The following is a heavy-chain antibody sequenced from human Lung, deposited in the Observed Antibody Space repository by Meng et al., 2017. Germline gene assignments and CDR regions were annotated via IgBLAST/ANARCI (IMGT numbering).Heavy chain of an antibody. CDR2: INHGGST. CDR3: ARERHSTIIRGVIDF. V-gene: IGHV4-34*01. CDR1: GGSISGSY. D-gene: IGHD3-10*01. J-gene: IGHJ4*02. Sequence: VQLQPWGAGLLRPQENLPPTCAVSGGSISGSYWSWCRQSPAKGLEWIGKINHGGSTNYNQSLESRVTISVDTPKNQFSLRLTSMTVADTAVYYCARERHSTIIRGVIDFWGQGALVTVSS.